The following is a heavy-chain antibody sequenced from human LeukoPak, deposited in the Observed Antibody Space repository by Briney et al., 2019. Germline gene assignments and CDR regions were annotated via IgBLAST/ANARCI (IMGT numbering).Heavy chain of an antibody. V-gene: IGHV3-74*01. D-gene: IGHD2-15*01. CDR1: GLAFSAYK. CDR2: ISTDGYTT. J-gene: IGHJ4*02. CDR3: VVGGSPGY. Sequence: GGSMRLSCAASGLAFSAYKMYWVRQAPRKGLVWVSRISTDGYTTDYADFVQGRFTASRDNTKNTWSLEMNSLRAEDTAVYYCVVGGSPGYWGQGTLVTVSS.